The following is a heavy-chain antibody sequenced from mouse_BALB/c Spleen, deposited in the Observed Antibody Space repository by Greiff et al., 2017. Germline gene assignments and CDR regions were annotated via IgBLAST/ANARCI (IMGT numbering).Heavy chain of an antibody. V-gene: IGHV14-3*02. Sequence: EVQLQQSGAELVKPGASVKLSCTASGFNIKDTYMHWVKQRPEQGLEWIGRIDPANGNTKYDPKFQGKATITADTSSNTAYLQLSSLTSEDTAVYDCASAYWDDAWFAYWGQGTLVTVSA. CDR2: IDPANGNT. CDR1: GFNIKDTY. D-gene: IGHD2-14*01. J-gene: IGHJ3*01. CDR3: ASAYWDDAWFAY.